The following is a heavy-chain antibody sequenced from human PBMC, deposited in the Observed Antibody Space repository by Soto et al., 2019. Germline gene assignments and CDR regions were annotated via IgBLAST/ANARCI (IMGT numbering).Heavy chain of an antibody. V-gene: IGHV4-30-2*01. D-gene: IGHD4-4*01. Sequence: LTCAGSGGYIRWGYYSWSWIRQPPGKGLAWLGFIYNIGSTSSNSSLTSRVTISVDRSKHHFFLNLTSVTAADKAVYYCANYRKFFQTWGHGTKVT. CDR2: IYNIGST. CDR1: GGYIRWGYYS. J-gene: IGHJ3*01. CDR3: ANYRKFFQT.